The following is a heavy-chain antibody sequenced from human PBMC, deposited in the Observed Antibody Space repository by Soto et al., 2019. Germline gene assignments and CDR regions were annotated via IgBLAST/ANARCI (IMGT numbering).Heavy chain of an antibody. V-gene: IGHV1-8*01. Sequence: QVQLVQSGAEVKKPGASVKVSCKASGYTFTSYDINWVRQATGQGLEWMGWMNPNSGNTGYAQKLQGRVTMTRTTSISTAYMELSSLRSEDTAVYYCARAIGRAYYGSGSYYHPTYYMDVWGKGTTVTGSS. CDR3: ARAIGRAYYGSGSYYHPTYYMDV. D-gene: IGHD3-10*01. CDR2: MNPNSGNT. CDR1: GYTFTSYD. J-gene: IGHJ6*03.